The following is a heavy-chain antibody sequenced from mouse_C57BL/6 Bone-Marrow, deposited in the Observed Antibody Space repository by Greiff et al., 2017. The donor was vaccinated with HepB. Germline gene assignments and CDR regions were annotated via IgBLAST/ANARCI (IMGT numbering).Heavy chain of an antibody. CDR3: ARQDYYGNSSWFAY. J-gene: IGHJ3*01. Sequence: EVQGVESGGGLVQPGESLKLSCESNEYEFPSHDMSWVRKTPEKRLELVAAINSDGGSTYYPDTMERRFIISRDNTKKTLYLQMSSLRSEDTALYYCARQDYYGNSSWFAYWGQGTLVTVSA. V-gene: IGHV5-2*01. D-gene: IGHD2-1*01. CDR2: INSDGGST. CDR1: EYEFPSHD.